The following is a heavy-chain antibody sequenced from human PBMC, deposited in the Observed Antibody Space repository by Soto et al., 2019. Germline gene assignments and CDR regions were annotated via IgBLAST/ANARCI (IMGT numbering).Heavy chain of an antibody. D-gene: IGHD3-9*01. CDR1: GYSFSGYY. CDR2: INPNGGGS. Sequence: ASVKVSCKASGYSFSGYYMHWVRQAPGQGLEWMGWINPNGGGSSYVQKFRGWVTMTRDTSISTVYMELSRLRSDDTAVYYCARGTSTFYDILTGNFDYWGQGTLVTVSS. J-gene: IGHJ4*02. V-gene: IGHV1-2*04. CDR3: ARGTSTFYDILTGNFDY.